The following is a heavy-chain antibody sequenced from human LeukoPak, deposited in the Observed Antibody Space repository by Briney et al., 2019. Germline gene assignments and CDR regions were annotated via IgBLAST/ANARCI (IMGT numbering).Heavy chain of an antibody. CDR1: GFTFSKFA. J-gene: IGHJ4*02. Sequence: GGSLRLSCVASGFTFSKFAVSWVRQAPGKGLEWVSSISASGGKTYDADSVKGRFTISRDNHKNTLHLQMNSLRAEDTAIYYCAKEGGYSSTWYWGQGTLVTVSS. V-gene: IGHV3-23*01. CDR2: ISASGGKT. D-gene: IGHD6-13*01. CDR3: AKEGGYSSTWY.